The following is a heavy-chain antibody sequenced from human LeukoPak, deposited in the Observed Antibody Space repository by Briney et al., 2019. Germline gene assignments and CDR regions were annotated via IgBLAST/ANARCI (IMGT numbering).Heavy chain of an antibody. CDR3: ARDAYSSGTPHFGH. J-gene: IGHJ4*02. V-gene: IGHV4-4*07. CDR1: GGSISSYY. Sequence: SETLSLTCTVSGGSISSYYWSWIRQPAGKGLEWIGRVYTSGSTNYNPSLKSRVTMSVDTSKNQFSLKLSSVTAADTAVYYCARDAYSSGTPHFGHWGQGTLVTVSS. D-gene: IGHD6-19*01. CDR2: VYTSGST.